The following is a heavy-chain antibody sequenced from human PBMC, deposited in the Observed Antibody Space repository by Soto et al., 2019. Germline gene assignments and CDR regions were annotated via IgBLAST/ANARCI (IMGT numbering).Heavy chain of an antibody. D-gene: IGHD2-8*01. V-gene: IGHV3-23*01. J-gene: IGHJ6*02. CDR2: ISGSADST. CDR3: AKTRGAMIYAIAVYGMDV. Sequence: EVQLLESGGGFIHPGGSLRLSCAASGFSFSSFAMNWVRQAPGKGLEWVSIISGSADSTFYEDSVNGRFTISRDNSKSTQYLQINSLSAEDTAVYYCAKTRGAMIYAIAVYGMDVWGQGTTVTVSS. CDR1: GFSFSSFA.